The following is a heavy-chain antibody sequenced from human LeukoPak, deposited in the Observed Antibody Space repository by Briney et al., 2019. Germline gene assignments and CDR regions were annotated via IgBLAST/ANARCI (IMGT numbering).Heavy chain of an antibody. CDR2: ISSSSSTI. CDR1: GLTISSYS. V-gene: IGHV3-48*01. D-gene: IGHD3-22*01. CDR3: AKDRITMIVVVITNGFDY. J-gene: IGHJ4*02. Sequence: GGSLRLSCAASGLTISSYSMNWVRQAPGKGLQWVSYISSSSSTIYYADSVKGRFTISRDNSKNTLYLQMNSLRAEDTAVYYCAKDRITMIVVVITNGFDYWGQGTLVTVSS.